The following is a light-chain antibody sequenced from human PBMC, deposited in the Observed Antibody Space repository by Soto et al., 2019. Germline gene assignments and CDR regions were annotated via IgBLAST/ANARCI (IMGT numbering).Light chain of an antibody. Sequence: QSVLTQPASVSGSPGQSITISCTGTSSGVGGYNYVSWYQQHPGKAPKFMIYDVSSRPSGVSNRFSGSKSGNTASLTIFGLQAEDEADYYCCSYTTSNTRQIVFGTGTKVTVL. CDR1: SSGVGGYNY. CDR2: DVS. J-gene: IGLJ1*01. V-gene: IGLV2-14*03. CDR3: CSYTTSNTRQIV.